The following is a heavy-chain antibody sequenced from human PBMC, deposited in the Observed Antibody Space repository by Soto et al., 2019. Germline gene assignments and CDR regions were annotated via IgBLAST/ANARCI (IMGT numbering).Heavy chain of an antibody. CDR2: IYYSGST. CDR3: ASNYYGSGSYGLDYYYMDV. Sequence: PSETLSLTCTVSGGSISSGGYYWSWIRQHPGKGLEWIGYIYYSGSTYYNPSLKSRVTISVDTSKNQFSLKLSSVTAADTAVYYCASNYYGSGSYGLDYYYMDVWGKGTTVTVSS. D-gene: IGHD3-10*01. V-gene: IGHV4-31*03. J-gene: IGHJ6*03. CDR1: GGSISSGGYY.